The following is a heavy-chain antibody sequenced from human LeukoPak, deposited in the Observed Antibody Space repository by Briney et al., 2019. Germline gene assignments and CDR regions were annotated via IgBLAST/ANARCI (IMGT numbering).Heavy chain of an antibody. V-gene: IGHV4-61*01. CDR2: IYYSGST. J-gene: IGHJ3*02. CDR1: GGSVSSGSYY. Sequence: SETLSLTCTVSGGSVSSGSYYWSWIRQPPGKGLEWIGYIYYSGSTNYNPSLKSRVTISVDTSKNQFSLKLTSVTAADTAVYYCARDQRRAFDIWGQGTMVTVSS. CDR3: ARDQRRAFDI.